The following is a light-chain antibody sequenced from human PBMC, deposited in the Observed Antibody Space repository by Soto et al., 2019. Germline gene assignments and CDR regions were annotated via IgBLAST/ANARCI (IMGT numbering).Light chain of an antibody. CDR2: GAS. CDR3: QHYGGSPFT. CDR1: QSVSSTY. Sequence: EIVLTQSPDTLSLSPGERATLSCRASQSVSSTYLAWYQQKPGQAPRLLVYGASSRATGIPDRFVGSGSGTDLTLTISRVEPEDFAVYYCQHYGGSPFTFGPGTRVDIK. V-gene: IGKV3-20*01. J-gene: IGKJ3*01.